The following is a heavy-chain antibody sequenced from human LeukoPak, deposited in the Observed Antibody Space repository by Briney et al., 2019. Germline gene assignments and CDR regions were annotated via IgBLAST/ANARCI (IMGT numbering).Heavy chain of an antibody. Sequence: GSLRLSCAASGFTFSSYSMNWVRQAPGKGLEWVSSISSSSSYIYYADSVKGRFTISRDNAKNSLYLQMNSRRAEDTAVYYCASYGGLDDFDYWGQGTLVTVSS. J-gene: IGHJ4*02. D-gene: IGHD4-23*01. CDR1: GFTFSSYS. CDR3: ASYGGLDDFDY. V-gene: IGHV3-21*01. CDR2: ISSSSSYI.